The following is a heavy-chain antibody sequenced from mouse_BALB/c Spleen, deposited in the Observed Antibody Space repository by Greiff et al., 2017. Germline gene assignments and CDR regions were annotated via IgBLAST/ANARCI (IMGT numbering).Heavy chain of an antibody. V-gene: IGHV5-17*02. D-gene: IGHD2-14*01. Sequence: EVKLMESGGGLVQPGGSRKLSCAASGFTFSSFGMHWVRQAPEKGLEWVAYISSGSSTIYYADTVKGRFTISRDNPKNTLFLQMTSLRSEDTAMYYCARKGYRYDPYAMDYWGQGTSVTVSS. CDR3: ARKGYRYDPYAMDY. J-gene: IGHJ4*01. CDR1: GFTFSSFG. CDR2: ISSGSSTI.